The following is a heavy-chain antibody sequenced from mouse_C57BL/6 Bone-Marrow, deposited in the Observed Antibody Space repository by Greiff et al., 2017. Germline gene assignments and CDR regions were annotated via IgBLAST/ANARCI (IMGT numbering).Heavy chain of an antibody. V-gene: IGHV5-6*01. Sequence: EVMLVESGGDLVKPGGSLKLSCAASGFTFSSYGMSWVRQTPDKRLEWVATISSGGSYTYYPDSVKGRFTISKDNAKNTLYLQMSSLKSEDTAMYYCARHRFRLFAYWGQGTLVTVSA. CDR3: ARHRFRLFAY. CDR1: GFTFSSYG. J-gene: IGHJ3*01. CDR2: ISSGGSYT.